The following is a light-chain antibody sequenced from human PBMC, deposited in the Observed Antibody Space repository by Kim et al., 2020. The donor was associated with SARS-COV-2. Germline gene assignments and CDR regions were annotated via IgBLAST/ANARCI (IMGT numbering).Light chain of an antibody. CDR3: CSYAGSSTVV. J-gene: IGLJ2*01. CDR2: EVS. V-gene: IGLV2-23*02. CDR1: SSDVGSYNI. Sequence: QSALTQPASVSGSPGQSITISCTGTSSDVGSYNIVSWYQQHPGKAPKLMIYEVSKRPSGVSNRFSGSKSGNTASLTISGLQAEDEADYYCCSYAGSSTVVFGGGTQLTVL.